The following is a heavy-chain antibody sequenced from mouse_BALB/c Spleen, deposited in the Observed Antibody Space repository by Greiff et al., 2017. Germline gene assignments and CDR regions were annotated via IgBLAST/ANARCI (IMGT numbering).Heavy chain of an antibody. Sequence: VQLQQSGPELVKPGASVKMSCKASGYTFTSYVMHWVKQKPGQGLEWIGYINPYNDGTKYNEKFKGKATLTSDKSSSTAYMELSSLTSEDSAVYYCARGATTTMITKGFAYWGQGTLVTVSA. CDR1: GYTFTSYV. V-gene: IGHV1-14*01. CDR3: ARGATTTMITKGFAY. CDR2: INPYNDGT. D-gene: IGHD2-4*01. J-gene: IGHJ3*01.